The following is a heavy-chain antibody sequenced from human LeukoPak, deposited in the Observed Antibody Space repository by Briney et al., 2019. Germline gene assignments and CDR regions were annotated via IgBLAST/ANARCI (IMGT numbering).Heavy chain of an antibody. CDR1: EFTFDDYA. J-gene: IGHJ4*02. CDR2: ISWNSGSI. V-gene: IGHV3-9*01. Sequence: PGGSLRLSCAASEFTFDDYAMHWVRQAPGKGLEWVSGISWNSGSIGYADSVKGRFTISRDNAKNSLYLQMNSLRAGDTALYYCAKGTNYDILTGPFDYWGQGTLVTVSS. CDR3: AKGTNYDILTGPFDY. D-gene: IGHD3-9*01.